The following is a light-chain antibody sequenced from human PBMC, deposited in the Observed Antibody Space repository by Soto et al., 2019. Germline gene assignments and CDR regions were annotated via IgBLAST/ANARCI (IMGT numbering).Light chain of an antibody. V-gene: IGKV3-15*01. J-gene: IGKJ4*01. CDR1: QSVRSN. CDR2: GAS. Sequence: EIVLTQSPATLSVSPGERGTLSCRASQSVRSNLAWYQQKPGQAPRLLXFGASNRATNIPDRFSGSGSGTEFTLTISRLQSEDFAVYYCQKYINWPPLTFGGGTKVDIK. CDR3: QKYINWPPLT.